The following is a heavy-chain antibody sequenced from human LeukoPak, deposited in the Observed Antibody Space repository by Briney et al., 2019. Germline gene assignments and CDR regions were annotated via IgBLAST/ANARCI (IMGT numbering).Heavy chain of an antibody. CDR3: SRAAGYDFILEY. D-gene: IGHD5-12*01. Sequence: PGGSLRLSCTASGLTFGDYGMSWFRQAPGKGLEWVGFIRSEAHDTTPQYGASVQGRFTISKDDSRRIAFLQMSGLKTEDTAVYYCSRAAGYDFILEYWGQGTLVTVSS. CDR2: IRSEAHDTTP. J-gene: IGHJ4*02. V-gene: IGHV3-49*03. CDR1: GLTFGDYG.